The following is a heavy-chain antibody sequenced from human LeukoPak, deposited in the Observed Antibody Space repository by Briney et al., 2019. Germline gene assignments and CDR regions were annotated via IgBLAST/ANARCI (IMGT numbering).Heavy chain of an antibody. CDR3: ARHYSSDPFDY. V-gene: IGHV4-59*08. Sequence: SETLSLTCSVSGASISSYYWSWIRQPPGKGLEWIGYIDYSGSTNYSPSLKSRVTISADTSKNQFSLKLTSLTATDTALYFCARHYSSDPFDYWGQGTLVTVSS. CDR1: GASISSYY. D-gene: IGHD2-21*01. CDR2: IDYSGST. J-gene: IGHJ4*02.